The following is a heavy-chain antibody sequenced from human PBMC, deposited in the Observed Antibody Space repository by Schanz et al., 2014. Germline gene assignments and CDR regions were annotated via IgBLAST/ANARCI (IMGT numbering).Heavy chain of an antibody. V-gene: IGHV1-69*02. CDR1: GYTFTTYY. D-gene: IGHD6-13*01. J-gene: IGHJ4*02. Sequence: QVQLVQSGAEVKKPGASMKVSCKASGYTFTTYYMLWVRQAPGQGLEWMGRIIPVLAIADYAQKFQGRVTITADRSTSTAYMELSSLRSEDTAVYYCASSGAGYSSSWDFDYWGQGTLVTVSS. CDR3: ASSGAGYSSSWDFDY. CDR2: IIPVLAIA.